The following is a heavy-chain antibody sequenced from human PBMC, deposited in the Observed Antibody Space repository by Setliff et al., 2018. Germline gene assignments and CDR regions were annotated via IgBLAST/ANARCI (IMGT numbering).Heavy chain of an antibody. CDR3: ARSPLDGAFDI. Sequence: GESLKISCKGSGYSFTTYWIGWVRQMPGKGLELMGIIYPADSDPRYSPSFQGQVTISVDKSISTVYLHWSSLKASDTAMYYCARSPLDGAFDIWGQGTMVTVS. V-gene: IGHV5-51*01. J-gene: IGHJ3*02. CDR2: IYPADSDP. CDR1: GYSFTTYW.